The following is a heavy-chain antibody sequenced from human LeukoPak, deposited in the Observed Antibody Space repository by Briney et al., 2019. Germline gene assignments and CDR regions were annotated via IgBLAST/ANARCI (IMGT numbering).Heavy chain of an antibody. CDR2: IIPILGIA. J-gene: IGHJ4*02. V-gene: IGHV1-69*04. Sequence: SVKVSCKASGGTFSSYAISWVRQAPGQGLEWMGRIIPILGIANYAQKFQGRVTITADKSTSTAYMELSSLRSEDTAVYYCASTLGCSYGYWLYWGQGTLVTVSS. D-gene: IGHD5-18*01. CDR3: ASTLGCSYGYWLY. CDR1: GGTFSSYA.